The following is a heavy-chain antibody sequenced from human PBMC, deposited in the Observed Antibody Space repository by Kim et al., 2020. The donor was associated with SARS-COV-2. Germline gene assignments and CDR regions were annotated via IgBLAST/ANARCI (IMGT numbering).Heavy chain of an antibody. J-gene: IGHJ4*02. CDR2: ISGSGGIT. Sequence: GGSLRLSCAASGFTFSSYAMSWVRQAPGKGLEWVSVISGSGGITYYADSVKGRFTISRDNSKNTLYLQMNSLRAEDTAVYYCAKGRGTGTTSLCDYWGQGTLVTVSS. V-gene: IGHV3-23*01. D-gene: IGHD1-1*01. CDR1: GFTFSSYA. CDR3: AKGRGTGTTSLCDY.